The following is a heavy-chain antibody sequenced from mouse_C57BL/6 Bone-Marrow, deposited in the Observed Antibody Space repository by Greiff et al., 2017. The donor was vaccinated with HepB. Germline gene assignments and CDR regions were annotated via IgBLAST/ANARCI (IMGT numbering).Heavy chain of an antibody. J-gene: IGHJ4*01. CDR1: GFSLSTSGMG. V-gene: IGHV8-12*01. CDR2: IYWDDDK. CDR3: ARRAGDYGSSDYAMDY. Sequence: QVQLKQSGPGILQSSQTLSLTCSFSGFSLSTSGMGVSWIRQPSGKGLEWLAHIYWDDDKRYNPSLKSRLTISKDTSRNQVFLKITSVDTADTATYYCARRAGDYGSSDYAMDYWGQGTSVTVSS. D-gene: IGHD1-1*01.